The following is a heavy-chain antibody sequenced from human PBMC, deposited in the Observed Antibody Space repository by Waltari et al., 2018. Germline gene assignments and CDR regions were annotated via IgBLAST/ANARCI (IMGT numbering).Heavy chain of an antibody. D-gene: IGHD5-12*01. CDR3: TRGGNYYFDY. J-gene: IGHJ4*02. CDR2: INPDGRTT. Sequence: EVQLVESGGGLLQPGGSLRLSCAASGFTFSSSWIHWVRQPPGKGLVWVSCINPDGRTTNHADAVRGRFTISRDNAQNTVYLEMNSLRAEDTAVYFCTRGGNYYFDYWGRGTLVTVSS. CDR1: GFTFSSSW. V-gene: IGHV3-74*01.